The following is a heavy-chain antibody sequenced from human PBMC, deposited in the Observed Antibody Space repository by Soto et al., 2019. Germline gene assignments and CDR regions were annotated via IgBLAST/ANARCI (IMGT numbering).Heavy chain of an antibody. CDR2: INAGNGNT. V-gene: IGHV1-3*01. J-gene: IGHJ5*02. D-gene: IGHD2-15*01. CDR1: GYTFTSYA. Sequence: QVQLVQSGAEVKKPGASVKVSCKASGYTFTSYAMHWVRQAPGQRLEWMGWINAGNGNTKYSQKFQGRVTITRDTSASTAYMELSSLRSEDTAVYYCARGILGYCSGGSCYPTSFWFDPWGQGTLVTVSS. CDR3: ARGILGYCSGGSCYPTSFWFDP.